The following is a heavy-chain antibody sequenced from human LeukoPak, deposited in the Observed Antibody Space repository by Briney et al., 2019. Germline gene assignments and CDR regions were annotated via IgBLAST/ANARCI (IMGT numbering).Heavy chain of an antibody. CDR1: GGSISSNSYY. V-gene: IGHV4-39*01. J-gene: IGHJ4*02. CDR3: ARHPGWYSGSYIDY. Sequence: PSETLSLTCTVSGGSISSNSYYWGWIRQPPGKRLEWIGSIYYSGSTFYSPSLKSRVTISVDTSKNHFSLKLSSVTAADTAVYYCARHPGWYSGSYIDYWGQGTLVTVSS. D-gene: IGHD1-26*01. CDR2: IYYSGST.